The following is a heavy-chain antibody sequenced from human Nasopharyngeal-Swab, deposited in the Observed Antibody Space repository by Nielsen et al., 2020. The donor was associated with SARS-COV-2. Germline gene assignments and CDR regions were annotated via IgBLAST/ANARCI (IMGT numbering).Heavy chain of an antibody. CDR2: IYYSGST. D-gene: IGHD3-3*01. J-gene: IGHJ4*02. Sequence: SETLSLTCTVSGGSISSYYWSWIRQPPGKGLEWIGYIYYSGSTNYNPSLKSRVTISVDTSKNPFSLKLSSVTAADTAVYYCARVRRDTIFGVVIIGTFDYWGQGTLVTVSS. CDR1: GGSISSYY. V-gene: IGHV4-59*01. CDR3: ARVRRDTIFGVVIIGTFDY.